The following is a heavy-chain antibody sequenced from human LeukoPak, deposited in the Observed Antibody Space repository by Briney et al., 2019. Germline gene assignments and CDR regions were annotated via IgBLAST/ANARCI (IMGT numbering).Heavy chain of an antibody. Sequence: PGGSLRLSCAASGFIFTTYAMSWVRQAPGKGLEWVSGISGSDSGTYYADSVKGRFTISRDNSKNTLYLQMNSLRAEDTAVYYCAKDSVDLRQPGDYWGQGTLVTVSS. CDR3: AKDSVDLRQPGDY. CDR1: GFIFTTYA. V-gene: IGHV3-23*01. J-gene: IGHJ4*02. D-gene: IGHD4-23*01. CDR2: ISGSDSGT.